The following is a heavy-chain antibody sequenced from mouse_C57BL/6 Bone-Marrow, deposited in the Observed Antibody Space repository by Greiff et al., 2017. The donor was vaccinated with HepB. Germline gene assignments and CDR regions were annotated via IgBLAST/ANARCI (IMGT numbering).Heavy chain of an antibody. J-gene: IGHJ2*01. D-gene: IGHD2-2*01. CDR2: ISGGGGNT. CDR3: ARHGGLSPPFDY. V-gene: IGHV5-9*01. Sequence: EVKLEESGGGLVKPGGSLKLSCAASGFTFSSYTMSWVRQTPEKRLEWVATISGGGGNTYYPDSVKGRFTISRDNAKNTLYLQMSSLRSEDTALYYCARHGGLSPPFDYWGQGTTLTVSS. CDR1: GFTFSSYT.